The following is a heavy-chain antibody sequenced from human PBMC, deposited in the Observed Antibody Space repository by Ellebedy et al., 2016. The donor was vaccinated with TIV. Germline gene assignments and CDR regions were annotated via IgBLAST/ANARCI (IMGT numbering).Heavy chain of an antibody. CDR2: ISSSGSTI. CDR1: GFTFSDYY. J-gene: IGHJ4*02. V-gene: IGHV3-11*01. CDR3: ATDYYGSGSHEDY. Sequence: GGSLRLXXAASGFTFSDYYMSWIRQAPGKGLEWVSYISSSGSTIYYADSVKGRFTISRDNAKNSLYLQMNSLRAEDTAVYYCATDYYGSGSHEDYWGQGTLVTVSS. D-gene: IGHD3-10*01.